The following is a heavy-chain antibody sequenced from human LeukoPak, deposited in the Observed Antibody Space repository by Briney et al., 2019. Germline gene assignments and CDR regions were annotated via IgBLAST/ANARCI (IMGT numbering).Heavy chain of an antibody. V-gene: IGHV3-30*18. CDR1: GFPFNDYN. CDR2: VSYDGKTT. J-gene: IGHJ5*02. D-gene: IGHD4-11*01. CDR3: AKDAQVYSTYDWRWFDP. Sequence: GGSLRLSCVASGFPFNDYNMHWVRQAPGKGLDWLSLVSYDGKTTYYSDSVKGPFIISRDSSKNTVHLQMNNLIPEDTAIYYCAKDAQVYSTYDWRWFDPWGQGTLVTVSS.